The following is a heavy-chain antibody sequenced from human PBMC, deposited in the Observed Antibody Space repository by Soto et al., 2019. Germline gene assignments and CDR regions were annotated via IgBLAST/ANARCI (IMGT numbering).Heavy chain of an antibody. V-gene: IGHV3-53*01. Sequence: VGSLRLSCAVSGFNVTNTYMSWVRQAPGKGLEWVSVIYRGFSTFYADSVKGRFTVSRDDSKNTVSLQMNSLRAEDTAVYYCARDRSDSSRGDSFDIWGQGTMVTVSS. D-gene: IGHD6-6*01. CDR1: GFNVTNTY. J-gene: IGHJ3*02. CDR3: ARDRSDSSRGDSFDI. CDR2: IYRGFST.